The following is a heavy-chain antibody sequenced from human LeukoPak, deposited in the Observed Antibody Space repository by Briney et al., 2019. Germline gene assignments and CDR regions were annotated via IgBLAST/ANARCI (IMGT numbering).Heavy chain of an antibody. CDR3: ARELIVATIKSGRFDY. D-gene: IGHD5-12*01. CDR2: INHSGST. J-gene: IGHJ4*02. CDR1: GGSISSSNW. V-gene: IGHV4-4*02. Sequence: PSGTLSLTCAVSGGSISSSNWWSWVRQPPGKGLEWIGEINHSGSTNYNPSLKSRVTISVDTSKNQFSLKLSSVTAADPAVYYCARELIVATIKSGRFDYWGQGTLVTVSS.